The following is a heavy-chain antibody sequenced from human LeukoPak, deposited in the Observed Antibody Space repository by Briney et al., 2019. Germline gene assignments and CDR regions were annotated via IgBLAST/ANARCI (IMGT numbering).Heavy chain of an antibody. J-gene: IGHJ4*02. CDR1: GFTFCYFA. CDR3: TRARATYYYDGSGYR. D-gene: IGHD3-22*01. V-gene: IGHV3-49*04. Sequence: GGSLRLSCTASGFTFCYFAMSWVRQAPGKGLDWVGFIRSKTYGGTTEYAASVKGRFTISRDDSKSVAYLHMNNLKTEDTAVYYCTRARATYYYDGSGYRGGQGTLVTVSA. CDR2: IRSKTYGGTT.